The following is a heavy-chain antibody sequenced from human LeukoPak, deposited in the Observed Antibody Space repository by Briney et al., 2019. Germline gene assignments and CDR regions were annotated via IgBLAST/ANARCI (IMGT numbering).Heavy chain of an antibody. Sequence: ASVKVSCKASGYTFTDYYIRWVRQAPGQGLEWMGWINLNSGGTDYAQNFQGRVTMTRDTSISTAYMELSRLRSDDTAVYYCARAGYSSSWYQNWGQGTLVTVSS. D-gene: IGHD6-13*01. CDR3: ARAGYSSSWYQN. V-gene: IGHV1-2*02. CDR2: INLNSGGT. J-gene: IGHJ4*02. CDR1: GYTFTDYY.